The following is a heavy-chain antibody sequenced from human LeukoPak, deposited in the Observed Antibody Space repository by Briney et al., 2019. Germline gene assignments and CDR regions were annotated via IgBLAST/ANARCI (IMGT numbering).Heavy chain of an antibody. J-gene: IGHJ6*02. CDR3: AREADYYYYYGMDV. Sequence: GGSLRLSCAASGFTSSSYAMHWVRQAPGKGLEWVAVISYDGSNKYYADSVKGRFTISRDNSKNTLYLQMNSLRAEDTAVYYCAREADYYYYYGMDVWGQGTTVTVSS. CDR2: ISYDGSNK. CDR1: GFTSSSYA. V-gene: IGHV3-30-3*01.